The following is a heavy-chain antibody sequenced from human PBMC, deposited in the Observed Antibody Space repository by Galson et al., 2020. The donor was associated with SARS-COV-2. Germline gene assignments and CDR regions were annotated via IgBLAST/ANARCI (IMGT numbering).Heavy chain of an antibody. CDR1: GFTFSSYG. J-gene: IGHJ6*02. D-gene: IGHD6-6*01. V-gene: IGHV3-30*02. Sequence: GGSLRLSCAASGFTFSSYGMHWVRQAPGKGLEWVAFIRYDGSNKYYADSVKGRFTISRDNSKNTLYLQMNSLRAEDTAVYYCAKDLDSSLEYYYYYGMDVWGQGTTVTISS. CDR3: AKDLDSSLEYYYYYGMDV. CDR2: IRYDGSNK.